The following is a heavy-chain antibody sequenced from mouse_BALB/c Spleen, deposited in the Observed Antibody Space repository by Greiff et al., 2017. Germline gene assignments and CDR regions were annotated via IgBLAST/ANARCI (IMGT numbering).Heavy chain of an antibody. D-gene: IGHD1-1*01. CDR3: ARVITTVVATPYWYFDV. V-gene: IGHV5-9*03. CDR1: GFTFSSYT. Sequence: EVKLMESGGGLVKPGGSLKLSCAASGFTFSSYTMSWVRQTPEKRLEWVATISSGGGNTYYPDSVKGRFTISRDNAKNNLYLQMSSLRSEDTALHYCARVITTVVATPYWYFDVWGAGTTVTVSA. J-gene: IGHJ1*01. CDR2: ISSGGGNT.